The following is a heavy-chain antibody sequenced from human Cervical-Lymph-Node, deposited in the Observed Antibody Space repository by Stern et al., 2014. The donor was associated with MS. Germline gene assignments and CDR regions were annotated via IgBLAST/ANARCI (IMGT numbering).Heavy chain of an antibody. V-gene: IGHV1-69*01. CDR3: ARGGSSSYYLGDHYYAMDV. Sequence: QVQLGQSGAEVKKPGSSVKVSCKASGGTFSNYAISWVRQAPGQGPEWMGGIISIFEAANYAQKFQGRVTITADDSRSTTYMEVRSLRSDDTAVYYCARGGSSSYYLGDHYYAMDVWGQGTTVTVSS. CDR2: IISIFEAA. D-gene: IGHD6-6*01. CDR1: GGTFSNYA. J-gene: IGHJ6*02.